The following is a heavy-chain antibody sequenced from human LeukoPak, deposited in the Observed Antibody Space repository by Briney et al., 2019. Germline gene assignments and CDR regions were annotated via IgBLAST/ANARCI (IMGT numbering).Heavy chain of an antibody. D-gene: IGHD2-2*01. CDR3: ARLVVPAAPFDP. Sequence: ASVKVSCKASGYTFTSYGISWVRQAPGQGLGWMGWISAYNGNTNYAQKLQGRVTMTTDKSTSTAYMELSSLRSEDTAVYYCARLVVPAAPFDPWGQGTLVTVSS. V-gene: IGHV1-18*01. J-gene: IGHJ5*02. CDR2: ISAYNGNT. CDR1: GYTFTSYG.